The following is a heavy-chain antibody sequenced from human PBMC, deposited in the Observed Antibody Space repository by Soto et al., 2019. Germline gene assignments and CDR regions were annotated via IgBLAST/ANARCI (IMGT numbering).Heavy chain of an antibody. J-gene: IGHJ5*02. CDR1: GVTLGTFA. Sequence: QVHLVQSGAEVKKPGSSVKVSCKASGVTLGTFAIGWVRQAPGQGREWMGGIIPKYGTPNYARKFQGRVKISADESTMTVYMEMGSLRYEDTAVYYCARCLVEYQLVETHLFDTWGQGTQVTVSS. CDR3: ARCLVEYQLVETHLFDT. D-gene: IGHD2-2*01. V-gene: IGHV1-69*01. CDR2: IIPKYGTP.